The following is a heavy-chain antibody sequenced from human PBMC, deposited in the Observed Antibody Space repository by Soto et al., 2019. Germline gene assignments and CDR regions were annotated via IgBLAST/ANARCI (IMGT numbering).Heavy chain of an antibody. CDR2: ISSSSSTI. CDR1: ECTFSSYS. Sequence: HPAETLTLSCGASECTFSSYSMNWGRQAPGKGLEWVSYISSSSSTIYYADSVKGRFTISRDNAENSPYLQMNSLRAEDTAVYYCASGRRSGRAAFDLRGQGTMVTVS. D-gene: IGHD1-26*01. V-gene: IGHV3-48*01. J-gene: IGHJ3*01. CDR3: ASGRRSGRAAFDL.